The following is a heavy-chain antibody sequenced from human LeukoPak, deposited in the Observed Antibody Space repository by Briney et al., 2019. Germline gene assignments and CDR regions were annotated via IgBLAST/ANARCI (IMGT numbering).Heavy chain of an antibody. Sequence: SETLSLTCAVSGDSISTTNYYWGWIRQPPGKGLEWIGIIYYSGITHYNPFLKSRVTILVDTSKNQFSLKLSSVTDADTAVYYCARVRRSLNWFDSWGQGTLVTVSS. CDR3: ARVRRSLNWFDS. J-gene: IGHJ5*01. D-gene: IGHD3-3*01. CDR2: IYYSGIT. V-gene: IGHV4-39*01. CDR1: GDSISTTNYY.